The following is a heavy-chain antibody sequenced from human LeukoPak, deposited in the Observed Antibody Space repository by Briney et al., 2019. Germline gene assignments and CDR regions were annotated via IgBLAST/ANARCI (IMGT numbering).Heavy chain of an antibody. V-gene: IGHV4-34*01. D-gene: IGHD3-3*01. Sequence: KPSETLSLTCAVYGESFDGYYWSWIRQSPGKGLEWIGHINHVGITNHNPSLKSRVTISVDTSKNQFTLKVRSVTAADTGVYFCARKGLRPLEWLSEYFFDYWGQGTLVSVAS. CDR2: INHVGIT. CDR1: GESFDGYY. J-gene: IGHJ4*02. CDR3: ARKGLRPLEWLSEYFFDY.